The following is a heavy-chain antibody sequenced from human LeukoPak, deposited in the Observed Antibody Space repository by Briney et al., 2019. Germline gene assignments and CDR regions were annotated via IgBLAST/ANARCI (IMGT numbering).Heavy chain of an antibody. J-gene: IGHJ4*02. CDR3: AKNRDSSDFPRDFDY. D-gene: IGHD3-22*01. Sequence: PGGSLRLSCAASRFTFSNYGMHWVRQTPGKGLEWVAFIRHDGSYQQYAGSVKCRFTGSRDNSKDTVYLQMNSLRTEDTAVYYCAKNRDSSDFPRDFDYWGQGTLVTVSS. V-gene: IGHV3-30*02. CDR1: RFTFSNYG. CDR2: IRHDGSYQ.